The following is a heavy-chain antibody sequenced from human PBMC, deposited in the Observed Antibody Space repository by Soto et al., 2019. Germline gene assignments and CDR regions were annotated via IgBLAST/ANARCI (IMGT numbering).Heavy chain of an antibody. CDR3: ARELGYCSGGSCEKAPPGYNWFDP. CDR2: IYYSGST. Sequence: SETLSLTCTVSGGSISSGGYYWSWIRQHPGKGLEWIGYIYYSGSTYYNPSLKSRVTISVDTSKNQFSLKLSSVTAADTAVYYCARELGYCSGGSCEKAPPGYNWFDPWGQGTLVTVSS. CDR1: GGSISSGGYY. D-gene: IGHD2-15*01. J-gene: IGHJ5*02. V-gene: IGHV4-31*03.